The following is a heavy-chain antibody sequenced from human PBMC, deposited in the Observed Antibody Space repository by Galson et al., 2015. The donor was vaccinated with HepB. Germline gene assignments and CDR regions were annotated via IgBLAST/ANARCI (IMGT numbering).Heavy chain of an antibody. CDR3: ARVSLQRYCSSTSCYKHLYYFDY. J-gene: IGHJ4*02. CDR2: ISSSSSYI. CDR1: GFTFSSYS. V-gene: IGHV3-21*01. Sequence: SLRLSCAASGFTFSSYSMNWVRQAPGKGLEWVSSISSSSSYIYYADSVKGRFTISRDNAKNSLYLQMNSLRAEDTAVYYCARVSLQRYCSSTSCYKHLYYFDYWGQGTLVTVSS. D-gene: IGHD2-2*02.